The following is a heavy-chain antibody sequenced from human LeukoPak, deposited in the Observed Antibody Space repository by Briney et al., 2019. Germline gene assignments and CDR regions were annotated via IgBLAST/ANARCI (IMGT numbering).Heavy chain of an antibody. D-gene: IGHD3-10*01. CDR1: GGSISSSSYY. J-gene: IGHJ4*02. CDR3: ARSVLLWFGEDY. CDR2: IYYSGST. Sequence: SETLSLTCTVSGGSISSSSYYWGWIRQPPGKGLEWIGSIYYSGSTYYNPSLKSRVTISVDTSKNQFSLKLSSVTAADTAVYYCARSVLLWFGEDYWGQGTLVTVSS. V-gene: IGHV4-39*01.